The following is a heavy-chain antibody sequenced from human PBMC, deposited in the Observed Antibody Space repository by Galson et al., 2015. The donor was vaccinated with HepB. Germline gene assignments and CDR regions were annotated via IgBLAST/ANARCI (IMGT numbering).Heavy chain of an antibody. CDR1: GYTFSGNY. CDR3: ARTSRGVAQIYFFDI. CDR2: INPNSGDT. Sequence: SVKVSCKASGYTFSGNYIHWVRQAPRQGLEWMGRINPNSGDTIYPQNFQGRVTMTRDTSLSTTYMELSGLTSDDTAIYYCARTSRGVAQIYFFDIWGQGTLVTVSS. D-gene: IGHD2-8*01. J-gene: IGHJ4*02. V-gene: IGHV1-2*06.